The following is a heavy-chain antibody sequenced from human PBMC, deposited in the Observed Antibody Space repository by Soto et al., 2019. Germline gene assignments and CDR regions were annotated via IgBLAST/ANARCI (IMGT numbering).Heavy chain of an antibody. CDR1: GFSLSTSGVG. D-gene: IGHD4-17*01. J-gene: IGHJ4*02. Sequence: QITLKESGPTLVKPTQTLTVTCTFSGFSLSTSGVGVGWIRQPPGKALEWLALIYWDDDKRYSPSLKSRLTLTEDTTKNQVVLTMTNMDPVDTATYYWAHRPRYGDFDYWGQGTLVTVSS. CDR2: IYWDDDK. CDR3: AHRPRYGDFDY. V-gene: IGHV2-5*02.